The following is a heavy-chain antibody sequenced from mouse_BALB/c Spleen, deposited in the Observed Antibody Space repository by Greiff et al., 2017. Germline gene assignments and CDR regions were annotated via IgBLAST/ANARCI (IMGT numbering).Heavy chain of an antibody. CDR3: ARRVNYWYFDV. V-gene: IGHV1-4*02. CDR2: INPSSGYT. CDR1: GYTFTSYT. J-gene: IGHJ1*01. Sequence: VQLQQSAAELARPGASVKMSCKASGYTFTSYTMHWVKQRPGQGLEWIGYINPSSGYTEYNQKFKDKTTLTADKSSSTAYMQLSSLTSEDSAVYYCARRVNYWYFDVWGAGTTVTVSS.